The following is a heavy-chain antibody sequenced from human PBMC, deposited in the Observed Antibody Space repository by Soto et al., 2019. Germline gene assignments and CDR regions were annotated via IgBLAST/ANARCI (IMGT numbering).Heavy chain of an antibody. Sequence: SETLSLTCTVSGGSISSYYWSWIRQPPGKGLEWIGYIYYSGSTNYNPSLKSRVTISVDTSKNQFSLKLSSVTAADTAVCYCARDIYDSSGGFDCWGQGTLVTVSS. D-gene: IGHD3-22*01. CDR3: ARDIYDSSGGFDC. J-gene: IGHJ4*02. CDR1: GGSISSYY. V-gene: IGHV4-59*01. CDR2: IYYSGST.